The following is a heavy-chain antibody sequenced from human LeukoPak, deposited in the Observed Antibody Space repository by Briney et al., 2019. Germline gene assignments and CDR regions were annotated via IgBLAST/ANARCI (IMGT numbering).Heavy chain of an antibody. CDR3: ATLPKEQWLVFDYYFDY. CDR2: FDPEDGET. CDR1: GYTLTELS. V-gene: IGHV1-24*01. D-gene: IGHD6-19*01. Sequence: ASVKVSCKVSGYTLTELSMHWVRQAPGKGLEWMGGFDPEDGETIYAQKFQGRVTMTEDTSTDTAYMELSSLRSEDTAVYYCATLPKEQWLVFDYYFDYWGQGTLVTVSS. J-gene: IGHJ4*02.